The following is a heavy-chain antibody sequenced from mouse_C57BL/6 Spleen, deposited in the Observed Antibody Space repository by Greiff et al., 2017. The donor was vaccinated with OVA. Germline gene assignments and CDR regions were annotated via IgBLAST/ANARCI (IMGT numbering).Heavy chain of an antibody. CDR3: AKNVGLPSYAIDY. CDR2: IWRGGST. V-gene: IGHV2-5*01. CDR1: GFSLTSYG. D-gene: IGHD2-1*01. J-gene: IGHJ4*01. Sequence: VQLQQSGPGLVQPSQSLSITCTVSGFSLTSYGVHWVSQSPGKGLEWLGVIWRGGSTDYNAEFMTRLSITKDNSQSQVFFKKISLQADDTAIYYCAKNVGLPSYAIDYWGQGTSVTVSS.